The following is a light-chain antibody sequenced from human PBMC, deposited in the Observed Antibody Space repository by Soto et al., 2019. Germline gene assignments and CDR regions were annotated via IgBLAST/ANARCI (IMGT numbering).Light chain of an antibody. CDR1: RGISSY. Sequence: QLTQSPSSLSASVGDRVTITCQASRGISSYLAWYQQKPGKAPKLLVYSASTLQSGVPSRFSGSGSGPDFTLTISSLQPEDSATYFCQQLNSYPQTFGQRTRLEIK. CDR2: SAS. V-gene: IGKV1-9*01. CDR3: QQLNSYPQT. J-gene: IGKJ5*01.